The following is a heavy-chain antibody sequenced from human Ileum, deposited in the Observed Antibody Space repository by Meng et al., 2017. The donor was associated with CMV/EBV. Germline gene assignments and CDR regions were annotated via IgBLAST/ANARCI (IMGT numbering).Heavy chain of an antibody. J-gene: IGHJ4*02. Sequence: GGSLRLSCGAFGFTFSSYWMTWVRQAPGKGLEWVANINQAGSERYYVDSVKGRFTISRDNSKNSLYLQMNSLRVEDTAVYYCVVRDYHSDYWGQGRLVTVSS. V-gene: IGHV3-7*01. CDR3: VVRDYHSDY. CDR1: GFTFSSYW. CDR2: INQAGSER. D-gene: IGHD3-22*01.